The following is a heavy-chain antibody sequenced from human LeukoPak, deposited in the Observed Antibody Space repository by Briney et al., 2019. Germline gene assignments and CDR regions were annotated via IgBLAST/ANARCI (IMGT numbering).Heavy chain of an antibody. CDR3: ARSPRGTSSCDY. V-gene: IGHV3-72*01. D-gene: IGHD1-7*01. Sequence: PGGSLRLSCAASGFTFSDHHMDWVRQAPGKGLEWVARIRTKADRYTIEYAASVKGRFTISRDDSRNSLYLQMNGLKTEDTAVYYCARSPRGTSSCDYWGPGTLVTVSS. CDR1: GFTFSDHH. CDR2: IRTKADRYTI. J-gene: IGHJ4*02.